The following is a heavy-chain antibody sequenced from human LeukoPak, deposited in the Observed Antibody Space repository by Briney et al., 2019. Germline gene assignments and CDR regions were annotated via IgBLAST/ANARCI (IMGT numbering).Heavy chain of an antibody. CDR2: IYHSGST. V-gene: IGHV4-30-2*01. CDR3: ARGADPKYSGYQDFDY. J-gene: IGHJ4*02. D-gene: IGHD5-12*01. Sequence: SQTLSLTCTVSGDSISSGGYSWSWIRQPPGKGLEWIGYIYHSGSTYYNPSLKSRVTISVDRSKNQFSLKLSSVTAADTAVYYCARGADPKYSGYQDFDYWGQGTLVTVSS. CDR1: GDSISSGGYS.